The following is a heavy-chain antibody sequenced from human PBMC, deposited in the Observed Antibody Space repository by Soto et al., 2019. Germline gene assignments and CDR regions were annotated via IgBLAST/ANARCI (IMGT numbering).Heavy chain of an antibody. Sequence: SETLSLTCTVSGGSISSYYWSWIRQPPGKGLEWIGYIYYSGSTNYNPSLKSRVTISVDTSKNQFSLKLSSVTAADTAVYYCAREKTTVTSWWFDPWGQGTLVTVSS. CDR2: IYYSGST. D-gene: IGHD4-4*01. J-gene: IGHJ5*02. V-gene: IGHV4-59*01. CDR1: GGSISSYY. CDR3: AREKTTVTSWWFDP.